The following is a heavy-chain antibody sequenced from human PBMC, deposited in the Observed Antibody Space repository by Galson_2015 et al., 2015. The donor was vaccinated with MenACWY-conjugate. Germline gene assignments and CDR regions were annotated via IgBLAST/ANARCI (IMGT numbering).Heavy chain of an antibody. CDR2: IDGSGDTT. D-gene: IGHD3-3*01. V-gene: IGHV3-23*01. CDR1: RFSFSTYA. Sequence: SLRPSCAASRFSFSTYAMSWVRQTPGKGLEWVSTIDGSGDTTYYADSVKGRFTISRDNSKNTLYLQMNSLRAEDTALYYCAKDAKGDFAVVPGAAGHWGQGTLVTVSS. J-gene: IGHJ4*02. CDR3: AKDAKGDFAVVPGAAGH.